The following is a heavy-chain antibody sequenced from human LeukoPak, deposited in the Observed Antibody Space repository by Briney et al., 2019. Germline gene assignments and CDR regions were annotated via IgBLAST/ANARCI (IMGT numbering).Heavy chain of an antibody. Sequence: PSETLSLTCTVSGGSITSISYYWDWIRQPPGKGLEWIGRIYYGGSTYYNPSLRSRVTISVDTSKNQFSLKLSSVTAADTAVYYCARSPGQWLLLGFDYWGQGTLVTVSS. J-gene: IGHJ4*02. CDR2: IYYGGST. CDR3: ARSPGQWLLLGFDY. CDR1: GGSITSISYY. D-gene: IGHD6-19*01. V-gene: IGHV4-39*01.